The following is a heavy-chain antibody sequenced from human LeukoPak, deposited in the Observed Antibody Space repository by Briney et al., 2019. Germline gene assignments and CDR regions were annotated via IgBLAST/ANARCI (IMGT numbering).Heavy chain of an antibody. Sequence: GGSLRLSCAASGFTFSSYAMSWVRQAPGKGLEWVSSISSSSSYIYYADSVKGRFTISRDNAKNSLYLQMNSLRAEDTAVYYCARETYGEDYMDVWGKGTTVTVSS. CDR2: ISSSSSYI. V-gene: IGHV3-21*01. CDR3: ARETYGEDYMDV. CDR1: GFTFSSYA. J-gene: IGHJ6*03. D-gene: IGHD3-10*01.